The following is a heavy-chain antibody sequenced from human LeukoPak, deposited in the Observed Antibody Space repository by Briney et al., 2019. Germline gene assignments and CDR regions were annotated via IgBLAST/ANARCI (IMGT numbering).Heavy chain of an antibody. CDR1: GYTFTSYG. Sequence: ASVEVSCKASGYTFTSYGISWVRQAPGQGLEWMGWISAYNGNTNYAQKLQGRVTMTTDTSTSTAYMELRSLRSDDTAVYYCARLYDILTGYYTQPGLSSLDYWGQGTLVTVSS. D-gene: IGHD3-9*01. J-gene: IGHJ4*02. CDR2: ISAYNGNT. CDR3: ARLYDILTGYYTQPGLSSLDY. V-gene: IGHV1-18*01.